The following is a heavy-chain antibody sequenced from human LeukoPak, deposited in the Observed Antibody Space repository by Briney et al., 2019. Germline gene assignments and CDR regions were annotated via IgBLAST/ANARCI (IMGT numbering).Heavy chain of an antibody. J-gene: IGHJ4*02. V-gene: IGHV3-23*01. CDR2: ISGSGGST. Sequence: GGSLRLSCVASGFTFRSSVMSWVRQAPGKGLEWVSGISGSGGSTNYADSVKGRFTISRDYSRNILYLQMNSLRAEDTAIYYCAKPDVSGYYYYFGNWGQGTLVTASS. D-gene: IGHD3-22*01. CDR3: AKPDVSGYYYYFGN. CDR1: GFTFRSSV.